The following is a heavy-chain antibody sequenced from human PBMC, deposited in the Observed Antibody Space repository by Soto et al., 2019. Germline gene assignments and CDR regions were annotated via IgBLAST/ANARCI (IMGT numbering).Heavy chain of an antibody. CDR3: AGEGYYSGSGTYSPPRYYGMDV. Sequence: QVQLVQSGAEVKRAGASVKVSCKASGYTFSSYGLSWVRQAPGQGLEWMGWISDYNGNTHYAQKFQGRVIMTTATSTRTAYMELRSLRSDDTAVYFCAGEGYYSGSGTYSPPRYYGMDVWGQGTTVTVSS. V-gene: IGHV1-18*01. J-gene: IGHJ6*02. CDR1: GYTFSSYG. CDR2: ISDYNGNT. D-gene: IGHD3-10*01.